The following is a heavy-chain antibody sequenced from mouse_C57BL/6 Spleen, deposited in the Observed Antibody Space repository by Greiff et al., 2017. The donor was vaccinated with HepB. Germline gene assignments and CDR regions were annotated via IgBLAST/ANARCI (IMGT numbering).Heavy chain of an antibody. D-gene: IGHD2-4*01. Sequence: QVQLQQPGAELVKPGASVKLSCKASGYTFTSYWMHWVKQRPGRGLEWIGRIDPNSGGTKYNEKFKSKATLTVDKPSSTAYMQLSSLTSEDSAVYYCARGGGMDDYDGVRFAYWGQGTLVTVSA. V-gene: IGHV1-72*01. CDR1: GYTFTSYW. CDR2: IDPNSGGT. J-gene: IGHJ3*01. CDR3: ARGGGMDDYDGVRFAY.